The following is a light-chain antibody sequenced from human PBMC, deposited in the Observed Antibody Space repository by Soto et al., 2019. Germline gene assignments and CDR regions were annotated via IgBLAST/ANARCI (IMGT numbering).Light chain of an antibody. Sequence: IVLTQSPGTLSLSPGESATLSCRASQTVSGSYLAWYQQKPGQVPRLLMYGACSRATGIQDRFSGSGSGADFPLTVSRLEAEDFAVYYCQQYGNSPYTFGQGTKLEIK. J-gene: IGKJ2*01. CDR3: QQYGNSPYT. CDR2: GAC. V-gene: IGKV3-20*01. CDR1: QTVSGSY.